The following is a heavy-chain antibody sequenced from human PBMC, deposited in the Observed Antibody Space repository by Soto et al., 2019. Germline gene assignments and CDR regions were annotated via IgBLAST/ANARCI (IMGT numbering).Heavy chain of an antibody. D-gene: IGHD5-18*01. CDR1: GFTFSSYG. Sequence: QVQLVESGGGVVQPGRSLRHSCAASGFTFSSYGMHWVRQAPGKGLEWVAVIWYDGSNKYYADSVKGRFTISRDNSKNTLYLQMNSLRAEDTAVYYCAREDVDTAMVYGGQGTLVTVSS. V-gene: IGHV3-33*01. J-gene: IGHJ4*02. CDR2: IWYDGSNK. CDR3: AREDVDTAMVY.